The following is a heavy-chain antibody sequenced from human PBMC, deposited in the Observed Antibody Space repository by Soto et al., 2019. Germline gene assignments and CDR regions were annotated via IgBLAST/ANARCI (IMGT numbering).Heavy chain of an antibody. CDR1: GYTFTSYG. CDR2: IIPIIGII. V-gene: IGHV1-69*04. CDR3: AGDPDSHYNDSHASSYP. Sequence: AASVKVSCKASGYTFTSYGISWVRQAPGQGLEWMGRIIPIIGIINYAQKFQGRVTISADKFTGTAYMELTGLRSDDTAVYYCAGDPDSHYNDSHASSYPWGQGTLVTVSS. D-gene: IGHD4-4*01. J-gene: IGHJ5*02.